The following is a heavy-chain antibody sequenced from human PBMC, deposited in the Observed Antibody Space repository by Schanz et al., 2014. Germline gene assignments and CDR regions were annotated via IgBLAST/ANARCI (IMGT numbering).Heavy chain of an antibody. CDR3: AGDWASGRYYSDY. CDR2: IRYDGSNN. D-gene: IGHD1-26*01. V-gene: IGHV3-30*02. Sequence: QVQLVESGGCVVQPWGSLRLSCAASGFTFSSYGMHWVRQAPGKGLEWVAFIRYDGSNNYYAESVKGRFAISRDNSKDTLYLQMNSLRTEDTAVYYCAGDWASGRYYSDYWGQGTLVTVSS. J-gene: IGHJ4*02. CDR1: GFTFSSYG.